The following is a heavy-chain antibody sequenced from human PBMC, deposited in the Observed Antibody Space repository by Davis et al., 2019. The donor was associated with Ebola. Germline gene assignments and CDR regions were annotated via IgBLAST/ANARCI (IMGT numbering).Heavy chain of an antibody. D-gene: IGHD3-9*01. CDR2: INYSGNT. CDR1: GGFISRYY. Sequence: SETLSLTCTVSGGFISRYYWSWIRQPPGKGLEWIGYINYSGNTNYNPSLKSRVTISVDTSRNQFSLKMRSVTAADTAVYYCARGAPPDILTGYYRLYYFDYWGQGTLVTVSS. CDR3: ARGAPPDILTGYYRLYYFDY. V-gene: IGHV4-59*01. J-gene: IGHJ4*02.